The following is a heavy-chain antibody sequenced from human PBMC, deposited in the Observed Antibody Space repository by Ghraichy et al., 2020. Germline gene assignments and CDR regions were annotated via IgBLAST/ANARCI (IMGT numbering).Heavy chain of an antibody. Sequence: GGSLRLSCAASGFTFSSYAMSWVRQAPGKGLEWVSAISGSGGSTYYADSVKGRFTISRDNSKNTLYLQMNSLRAEDTVVYYCANLLSGGASIYYYYYGMDVWGQGTTVTVSS. CDR2: ISGSGGST. J-gene: IGHJ6*02. CDR1: GFTFSSYA. CDR3: ANLLSGGASIYYYYYGMDV. D-gene: IGHD7-27*01. V-gene: IGHV3-23*01.